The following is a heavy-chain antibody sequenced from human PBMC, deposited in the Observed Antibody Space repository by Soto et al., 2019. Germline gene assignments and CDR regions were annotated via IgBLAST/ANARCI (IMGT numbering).Heavy chain of an antibody. CDR3: ARGGGWYVWFDP. J-gene: IGHJ5*02. CDR2: INAGNGNT. D-gene: IGHD6-19*01. Sequence: QVQLVQSGAEEKKPGASVKVSCKASGYTFTSYAMHWVRQAPGQRLEWMGWINAGNGNTKYSQKFHGRVTITRDTSSSTAYKELSRLRSEDTAVYYCARGGGWYVWFDPWGQGTLVTVSS. CDR1: GYTFTSYA. V-gene: IGHV1-3*05.